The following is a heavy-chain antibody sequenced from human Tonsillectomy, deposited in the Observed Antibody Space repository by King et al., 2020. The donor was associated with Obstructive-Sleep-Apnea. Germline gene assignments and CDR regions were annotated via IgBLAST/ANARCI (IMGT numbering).Heavy chain of an antibody. CDR3: ARDTYARPSMVRGFFDY. J-gene: IGHJ4*02. CDR2: ISYDGNNK. V-gene: IGHV3-30*04. CDR1: GSTFNSYA. Sequence: VQLVESGGGVVQPGRSLRLSCAASGSTFNSYAMHWVRQAPGKGLEWVAVISYDGNNKYYADSVKGRFTISRDNSKNRLYLQMNSLRGEDTAVYYCARDTYARPSMVRGFFDYWGQGTLVTVSS. D-gene: IGHD3-10*01.